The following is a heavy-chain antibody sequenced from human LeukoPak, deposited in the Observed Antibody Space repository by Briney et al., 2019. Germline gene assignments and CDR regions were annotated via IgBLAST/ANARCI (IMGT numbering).Heavy chain of an antibody. V-gene: IGHV4-4*07. CDR2: IYTSGST. CDR1: DGSISSYY. D-gene: IGHD6-19*01. Sequence: SETLSLTCTVSDGSISSYYWSWIRQPAGKGLEWIGRIYTSGSTNYNPSLKSRVTMSVDTSKNQFSLKLSSVTAADTAVYYCAREEQWLVRLDYYYYYMDVWGKGTTVTVSS. CDR3: AREEQWLVRLDYYYYYMDV. J-gene: IGHJ6*03.